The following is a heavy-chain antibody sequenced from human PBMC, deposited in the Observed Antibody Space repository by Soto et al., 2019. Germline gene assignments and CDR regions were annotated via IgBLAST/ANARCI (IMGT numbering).Heavy chain of an antibody. V-gene: IGHV1-69*10. CDR1: GGTFTTYA. Sequence: SVKVSCKPSGGTFTTYAISWVRQAPGQGLEWMGVIIPILRSPNYAQKFQGRVTITADKTTSTVYMELSGLRSEDTAVYYCAGAYDYDTSGYPNWFDPWGQGTLVTVSS. D-gene: IGHD3-22*01. J-gene: IGHJ5*02. CDR2: IIPILRSP. CDR3: AGAYDYDTSGYPNWFDP.